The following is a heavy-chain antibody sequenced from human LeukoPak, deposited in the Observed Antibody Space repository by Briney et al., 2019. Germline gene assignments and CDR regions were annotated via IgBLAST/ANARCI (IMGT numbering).Heavy chain of an antibody. CDR3: ARVKSGYVDAFDI. CDR1: GGSISTDNCY. V-gene: IGHV4-61*01. Sequence: PSETLSLTCTVSGGSISTDNCYWGWIRQPPGKGLEWLGYVYYNGRTNYNPSLESRVTFSVDTSKNQFSLKLTSVTAADTATYYCARVKSGYVDAFDIWGQGTMSIVSA. CDR2: VYYNGRT. J-gene: IGHJ3*02. D-gene: IGHD5-12*01.